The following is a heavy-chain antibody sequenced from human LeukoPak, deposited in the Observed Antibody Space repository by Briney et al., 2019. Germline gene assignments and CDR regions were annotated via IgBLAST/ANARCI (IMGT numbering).Heavy chain of an antibody. CDR2: IIPIFGTA. CDR1: GGTFSSYA. J-gene: IGHJ6*03. V-gene: IGHV1-69*05. CDR3: ARESVEMATIHRKGGYYYYYMDV. Sequence: GASVKVSCKASGGTFSSYAISRVRQAPGQGLEWMGGIIPIFGTANYAQKFQGRVTITTDESTSTAYMELSSLRSEDTAVYYCARESVEMATIHRKGGYYYYYMDVWGKGTTVTVSS. D-gene: IGHD5-24*01.